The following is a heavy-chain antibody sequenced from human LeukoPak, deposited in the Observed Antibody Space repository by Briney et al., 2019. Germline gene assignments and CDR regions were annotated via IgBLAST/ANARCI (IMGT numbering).Heavy chain of an antibody. D-gene: IGHD5-12*01. CDR3: ARQAISGYDPPPFDS. CDR2: LYYSGST. J-gene: IGHJ4*02. CDR1: GGSISSSTYY. V-gene: IGHV4-39*01. Sequence: PSETLSLTCTVSGGSISSSTYYWGWIRQPPGKGLEWIGNLYYSGSTYYNPYLKSRFTISVDTSKNQFSLKLSSVTAADTAVYYCARQAISGYDPPPFDSWGQGTLVTVSS.